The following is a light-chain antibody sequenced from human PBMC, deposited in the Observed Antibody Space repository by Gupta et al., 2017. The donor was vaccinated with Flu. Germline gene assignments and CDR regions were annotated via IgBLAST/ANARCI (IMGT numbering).Light chain of an antibody. J-gene: IGKJ2*01. CDR2: LAS. CDR1: QSLLHRNGYNY. CDR3: MQVLRPPYI. V-gene: IGKV2-28*01. Sequence: VVTQSPLFLRVTRREPAYNPYRSSQSLLHRNGYNYLNWYLQKPGQSPQLLVYLASNRASGVPDRFSGSGSGTDFTLKISRVEAEDVGVYYCMQVLRPPYIFGQGTKLEIK.